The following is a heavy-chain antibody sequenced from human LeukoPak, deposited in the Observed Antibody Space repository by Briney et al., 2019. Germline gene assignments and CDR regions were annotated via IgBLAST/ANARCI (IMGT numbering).Heavy chain of an antibody. J-gene: IGHJ4*02. Sequence: SETLSLTCTVSGGSISSYYWSWIRQPPGKGLEWIGYIYYSGSTNYNPSLKSRVTISVDTSKNQFSLKLSSVTAADTAVYYCARGGVGATPDYWGQGTLVSVSS. CDR3: ARGGVGATPDY. V-gene: IGHV4-59*01. CDR2: IYYSGST. D-gene: IGHD1-26*01. CDR1: GGSISSYY.